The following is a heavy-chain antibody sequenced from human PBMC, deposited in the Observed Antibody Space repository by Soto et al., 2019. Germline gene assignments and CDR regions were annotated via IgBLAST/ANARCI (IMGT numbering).Heavy chain of an antibody. Sequence: PGGSLRLSCVASGFTFSNSWMSWVRQAPGKGLEWVANINKDASEKYYVDSVKGRFTISRDNTKSSLYLQMNSLGADDTAIYYCTTDLYWGQGALVTVSS. CDR1: GFTFSNSW. V-gene: IGHV3-7*01. CDR2: INKDASEK. CDR3: TTDLY. J-gene: IGHJ4*02.